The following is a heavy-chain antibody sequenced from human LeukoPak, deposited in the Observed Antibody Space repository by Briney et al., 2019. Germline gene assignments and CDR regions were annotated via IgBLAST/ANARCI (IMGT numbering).Heavy chain of an antibody. CDR1: GYSISSGYY. Sequence: YPSEPLSLTCAVSGYSISSGYYWGWIRQPPGKGLEWIGSIYHSGSTYYNPSPKSRVTISVDTSKNQFSLKLSSVTAADTAVYYCARYSVVLAVAAKGYYFDYWGQGTLVTVSS. D-gene: IGHD6-19*01. J-gene: IGHJ4*02. CDR2: IYHSGST. V-gene: IGHV4-38-2*01. CDR3: ARYSVVLAVAAKGYYFDY.